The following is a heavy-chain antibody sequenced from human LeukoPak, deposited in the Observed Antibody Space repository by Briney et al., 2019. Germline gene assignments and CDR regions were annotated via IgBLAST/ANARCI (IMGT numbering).Heavy chain of an antibody. D-gene: IGHD3-10*01. Sequence: SETLSLTCTVSGGSISSYYWSWIRQPPGKGLEWIGYIYYSGSTNYNPSLKSRVTISVDTSKNQFSLKLSSVTAADTAVYYCARFSGGSGSYYSGGKSYPFFDYWGQGTLVTVSS. V-gene: IGHV4-59*01. CDR2: IYYSGST. CDR3: ARFSGGSGSYYSGGKSYPFFDY. J-gene: IGHJ4*02. CDR1: GGSISSYY.